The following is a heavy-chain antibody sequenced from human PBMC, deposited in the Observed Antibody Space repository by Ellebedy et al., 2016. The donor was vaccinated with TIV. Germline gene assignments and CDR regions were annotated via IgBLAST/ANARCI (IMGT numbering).Heavy chain of an antibody. Sequence: GESLKISXAASGFSFSSVWMTWVRQAPGKGLEWVANIKQDGGEKNYVDSVKGRFTISRDNAKNSFYLQMNSLRAEDTAVYYCVRDVPAFMIPLGGVIVWGQGTLVTVSS. V-gene: IGHV3-7*03. CDR2: IKQDGGEK. CDR1: GFSFSSVW. J-gene: IGHJ4*02. D-gene: IGHD3-16*02. CDR3: VRDVPAFMIPLGGVIV.